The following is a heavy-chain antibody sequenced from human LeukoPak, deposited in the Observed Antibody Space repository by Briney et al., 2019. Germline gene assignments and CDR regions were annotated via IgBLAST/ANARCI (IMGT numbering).Heavy chain of an antibody. V-gene: IGHV4-39*07. D-gene: IGHD3-3*01. Sequence: SETLSLTCTVSGGSISSSSYYWSWIRQPPGKGLEWIGSIYYSGSTYYNPSLKSRVTISVDTSKNQFSLKLSSVTAADTAVYYCARVGFFGVVPNHYYYYYMDVWGKGTTVTVSS. CDR2: IYYSGST. J-gene: IGHJ6*03. CDR3: ARVGFFGVVPNHYYYYYMDV. CDR1: GGSISSSSYY.